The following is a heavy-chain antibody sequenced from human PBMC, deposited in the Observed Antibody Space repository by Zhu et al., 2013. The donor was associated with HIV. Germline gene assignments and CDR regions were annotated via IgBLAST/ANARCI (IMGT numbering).Heavy chain of an antibody. V-gene: IGHV1-69*01. CDR2: IIPIFGTA. CDR1: GGTFSSYA. Sequence: QVQLVQSGAEVKKPGSSVKVSCKASGGTFSSYAISWVRQAPGQGLEWMGGIIPIFGTANYAQKFQGRVTITADESTSTAYMELSSLRSEDTAVYYCARSDTNGTDKNYDFWSGYYSYYYYGMDVWGRRDHRVTVSS. J-gene: IGHJ6*02. D-gene: IGHD3-3*01. CDR3: ARSDTNGTDKNYDFWSGYYSYYYYGMDV.